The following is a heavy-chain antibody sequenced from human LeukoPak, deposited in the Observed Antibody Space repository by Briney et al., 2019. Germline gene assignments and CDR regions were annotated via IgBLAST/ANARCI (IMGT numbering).Heavy chain of an antibody. V-gene: IGHV3-7*01. Sequence: GGSLRLSCAASGFTFSSYWMSWVRQAPGKGLEWVANIKEDGSEKYYVDSVKGRFSISRDNAKNSLFLQMNSLRAEDTAVYYCARIAAAGFDYWGQGTLVTVSS. CDR3: ARIAAAGFDY. CDR2: IKEDGSEK. CDR1: GFTFSSYW. J-gene: IGHJ4*02. D-gene: IGHD6-13*01.